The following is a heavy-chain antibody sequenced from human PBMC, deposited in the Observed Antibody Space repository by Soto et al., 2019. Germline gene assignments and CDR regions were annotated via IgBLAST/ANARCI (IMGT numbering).Heavy chain of an antibody. J-gene: IGHJ5*02. CDR1: GYTFTNFS. V-gene: IGHV1-18*01. CDR2: ISAYNGNT. D-gene: IGHD3-16*01. CDR3: ARGGRPIDP. Sequence: QFQLVQSGAEVKKPGASVKVSCKASGYTFTNFSISWVRQAPGQGLEWMGWISAYNGNTNYAQNFQGRVTMTTDTAPSTAHMERRSLRCDVTDVYCWARGGRPIDPWGQGSLITASS.